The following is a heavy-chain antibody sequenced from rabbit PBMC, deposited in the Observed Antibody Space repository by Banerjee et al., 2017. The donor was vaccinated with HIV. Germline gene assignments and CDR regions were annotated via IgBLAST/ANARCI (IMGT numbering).Heavy chain of an antibody. CDR1: GIDFSSYG. CDR2: IYPDYGST. CDR3: ARRTYGYGVAFDP. Sequence: QEQLVESGGGLVTLGGSLKLSCKASGIDFSSYGISWVRQAPGKGLEWIAYIYPDYGSTDYASWVNGRFTISLDNAQNTVFLQMTSLTAADTATYFCARRTYGYGVAFDPWGQGTLVTVS. V-gene: IGHV1S47*01. J-gene: IGHJ2*01. D-gene: IGHD6-1*01.